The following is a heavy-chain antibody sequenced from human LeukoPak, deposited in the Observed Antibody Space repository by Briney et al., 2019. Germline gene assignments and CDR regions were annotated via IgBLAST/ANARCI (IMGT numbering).Heavy chain of an antibody. J-gene: IGHJ3*02. V-gene: IGHV3-64D*09. CDR2: ISSNGGST. CDR3: VKSVDLDYYDSSGVAFDI. CDR1: GLTFTDYA. Sequence: GGSLRLSCSASGLTFTDYAMHWVRQAPGKGLEYVSAISSNGGSTYYADSVKGRFTISRDNSKNTLYLQMSSLRAEDTAVYYCVKSVDLDYYDSSGVAFDIWGQGTMVTVSS. D-gene: IGHD3-22*01.